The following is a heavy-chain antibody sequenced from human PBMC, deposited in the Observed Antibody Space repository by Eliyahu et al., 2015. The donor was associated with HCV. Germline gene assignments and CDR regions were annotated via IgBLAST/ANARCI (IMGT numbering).Heavy chain of an antibody. CDR1: GGSFSGYY. D-gene: IGHD5-12*01. J-gene: IGHJ4*02. CDR3: ARGPIADSGYALVDY. V-gene: IGHV4-34*01. Sequence: QVQLQQWGAGLLKPSETLSLTCAVYGGSFSGYYWSWIRQPPGKGLEWIGEINHSGSTNYNPSLKSRVTISVDTSKNQFSLKLSSVTAADTAVYYCARGPIADSGYALVDYWGQGTLVTVSS. CDR2: INHSGST.